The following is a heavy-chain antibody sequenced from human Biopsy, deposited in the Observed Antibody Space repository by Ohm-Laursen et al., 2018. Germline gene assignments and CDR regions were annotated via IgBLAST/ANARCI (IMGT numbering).Heavy chain of an antibody. CDR1: GGSISSDY. CDR2: IYYSGST. J-gene: IGHJ6*02. CDR3: ARATNSTGWPYYFYGMDV. D-gene: IGHD2/OR15-2a*01. V-gene: IGHV4-59*01. Sequence: GTLSLTCAVSGGSISSDYWSWIRQTPGKGLEWIGYIYYSGSTNYNPSLKSRVTISVDTSKNQFSLRLNSVTAADTAVYYCARATNSTGWPYYFYGMDVWGQGTTVTVSS.